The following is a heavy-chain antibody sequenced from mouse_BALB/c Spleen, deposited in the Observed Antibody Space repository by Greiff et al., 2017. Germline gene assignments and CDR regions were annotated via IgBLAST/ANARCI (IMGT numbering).Heavy chain of an antibody. D-gene: IGHD2-1*01. V-gene: IGHV5-12-2*01. CDR3: ARQGDGNGAAWFAY. J-gene: IGHJ3*01. CDR1: GFTFSSYT. CDR2: ISNGGGST. Sequence: EVKLMESGGGLVQPGGSLKLSCAASGFTFSSYTMSWVRQTPEKRLEWVAYISNGGGSTYYPDTVKGRFTISRDNAKNTLYLQMSSLKSEDTAMYSCARQGDGNGAAWFAYWGQGTLVTVSA.